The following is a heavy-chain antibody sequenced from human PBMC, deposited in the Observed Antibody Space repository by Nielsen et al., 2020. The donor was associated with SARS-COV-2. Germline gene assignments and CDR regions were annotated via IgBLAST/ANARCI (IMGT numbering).Heavy chain of an antibody. J-gene: IGHJ4*02. CDR1: GGSISSSSYY. D-gene: IGHD6-19*01. Sequence: SETLSLTCTVSGGSISSSSYYWGWIRQPPGKGLEWIGSICYSGSTYYNPSLKSRVTISVDTSKNQFSLKLSSVTAADTAVYYCARHEGYSSGWYGTRDYWGQGTLVTVSS. CDR2: ICYSGST. CDR3: ARHEGYSSGWYGTRDY. V-gene: IGHV4-39*01.